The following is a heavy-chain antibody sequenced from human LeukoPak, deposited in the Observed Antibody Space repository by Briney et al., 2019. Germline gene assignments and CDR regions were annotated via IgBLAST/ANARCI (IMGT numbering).Heavy chain of an antibody. J-gene: IGHJ4*02. CDR3: ARGKWVLAY. D-gene: IGHD1-1*01. CDR1: GGSFSGYY. V-gene: IGHV4-34*01. Sequence: SETLSLTCAVYGGSFSGYYWSWIRQPPGKGLEWIGEINHSGSTNYNPSLKSRVTISVDTSKNQFSLKLSSVTAADTAVYYCARGKWVLAYWGQGTLVTVSS. CDR2: INHSGST.